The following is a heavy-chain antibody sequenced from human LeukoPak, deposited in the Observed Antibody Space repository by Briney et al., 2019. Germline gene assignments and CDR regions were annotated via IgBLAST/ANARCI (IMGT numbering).Heavy chain of an antibody. J-gene: IGHJ4*02. CDR3: ARGLEDYVWGSYRL. D-gene: IGHD3-16*02. V-gene: IGHV4-34*01. CDR1: GGSFSGYY. CDR2: INHSGST. Sequence: SETLSLTCAVYGGSFSGYYWSWIRQPPGKGLDWLGEINHSGSTNYNPSLKSRVTISVDTSKNQFSLKLSSVTAADTAVYYCARGLEDYVWGSYRLWGQGTLVTVSS.